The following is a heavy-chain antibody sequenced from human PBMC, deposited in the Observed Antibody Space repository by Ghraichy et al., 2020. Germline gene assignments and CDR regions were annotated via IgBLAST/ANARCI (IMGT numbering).Heavy chain of an antibody. CDR1: GFTVSSNY. D-gene: IGHD3-22*01. J-gene: IGHJ4*02. CDR2: IYSGGST. Sequence: GGSLRLSCAASGFTVSSNYMSWVRQAPGKGLEWVSVIYSGGSTYYADSVKGRFTISRDNSKNTLYLQMNSLRAEDTAVYYCARAYSSGYSYFDYWGQGTLVTVSS. V-gene: IGHV3-66*01. CDR3: ARAYSSGYSYFDY.